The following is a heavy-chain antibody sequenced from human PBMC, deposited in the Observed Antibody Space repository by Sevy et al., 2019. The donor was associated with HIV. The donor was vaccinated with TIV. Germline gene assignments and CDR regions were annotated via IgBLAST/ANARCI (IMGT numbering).Heavy chain of an antibody. CDR1: GFTFSSYG. J-gene: IGHJ5*02. D-gene: IGHD6-19*01. CDR3: ARDPVRIAVAGGGFDP. Sequence: GGSLRLSCAASGFTFSSYGMHWVRQAPGKGLEWVAVIWYDGSNKYYADSVKGRFTISRDNSKNTLYLQMNSLRAEDTAVYYCARDPVRIAVAGGGFDPWGQGTLVTVSS. V-gene: IGHV3-33*01. CDR2: IWYDGSNK.